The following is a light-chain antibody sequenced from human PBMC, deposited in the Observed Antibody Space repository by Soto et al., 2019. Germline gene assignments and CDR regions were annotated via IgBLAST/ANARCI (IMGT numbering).Light chain of an antibody. Sequence: QSVLTQPPSASGTPGQRVTISCSGSSSNIGSNYVYWYQQLPGTAPKLLIYSNNLRPSGVPDRISGSKSGTSASLAISGLQSDDEADYYCAAWDDSLNGRVFGTGTKVTVL. V-gene: IGLV1-44*01. CDR3: AAWDDSLNGRV. CDR2: SNN. CDR1: SSNIGSNY. J-gene: IGLJ1*01.